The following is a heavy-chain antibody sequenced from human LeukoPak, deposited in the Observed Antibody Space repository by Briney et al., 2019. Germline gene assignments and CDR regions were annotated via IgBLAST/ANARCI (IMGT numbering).Heavy chain of an antibody. CDR1: GFTFDDYG. Sequence: GGSLRLSCAASGFTFDDYGMSWVRQAPGKGLEWVSGISWNGGSTGYADSVKGRFTISRDNAKSSLYLQMNSLRAEDTALYYCARPQTGGDALNIWGQGTMVTVSS. D-gene: IGHD6-25*01. CDR3: ARPQTGGDALNI. CDR2: ISWNGGST. J-gene: IGHJ3*02. V-gene: IGHV3-20*04.